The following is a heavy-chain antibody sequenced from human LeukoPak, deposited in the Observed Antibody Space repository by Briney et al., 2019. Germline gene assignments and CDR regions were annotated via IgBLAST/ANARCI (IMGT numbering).Heavy chain of an antibody. V-gene: IGHV3-66*01. J-gene: IGHJ4*02. Sequence: GGSLRLSCAASGFTVSSNYMSWVRQAPGKGLEWVSVIYSGGSTYYADSVKGRFTISRDNSKNTLYLQMNSLRAEDTAVYYCARGPRYCSSTSCYDYWGQGTLVTVSS. CDR3: ARGPRYCSSTSCYDY. CDR1: GFTVSSNY. D-gene: IGHD2-2*01. CDR2: IYSGGST.